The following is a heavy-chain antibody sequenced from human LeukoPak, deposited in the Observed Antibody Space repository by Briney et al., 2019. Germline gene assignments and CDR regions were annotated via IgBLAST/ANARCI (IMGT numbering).Heavy chain of an antibody. V-gene: IGHV3-30*02. CDR2: IRYDGSNK. CDR1: GFTFSSYG. Sequence: GGSLRLSCAASGFTFSSYGMHWVRQAPGKGLEWVAFIRYDGSNKYYADSVKGRFTISRDNSKNTLYLQMNSLRAEDTAVYYCAKCYSSTTRNIGSWGQGTLVFVSS. D-gene: IGHD2-2*01. CDR3: AKCYSSTTRNIGS. J-gene: IGHJ4*02.